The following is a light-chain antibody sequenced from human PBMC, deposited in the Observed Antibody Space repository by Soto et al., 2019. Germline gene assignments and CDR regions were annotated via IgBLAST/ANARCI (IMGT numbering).Light chain of an antibody. CDR2: DAS. Sequence: DIQMTQSPSSLSASVGDIVTITCQASQDISNYLNWYQQKPGKAPKLLIYDASNLETGVTSRFSGSGSGTDFTFTISSLQPEDIATYYCQQYDNLPLTFGGGTKVEIK. CDR3: QQYDNLPLT. J-gene: IGKJ4*01. CDR1: QDISNY. V-gene: IGKV1-33*01.